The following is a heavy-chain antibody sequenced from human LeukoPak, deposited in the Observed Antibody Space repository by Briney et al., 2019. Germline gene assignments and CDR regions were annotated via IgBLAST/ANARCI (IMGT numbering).Heavy chain of an antibody. J-gene: IGHJ6*02. Sequence: PGGSLRLSCAASGFTFSSYAMSWVRQAPGKGLEWVSAISGSGGSTYYADSVKGRFTISRDNSKNTLYLQMNSLRAEDTAVYYCAKWPPNDFWSGYYYGFSRYYYGMDVWGQGTTVTVSS. CDR1: GFTFSSYA. CDR3: AKWPPNDFWSGYYYGFSRYYYGMDV. V-gene: IGHV3-23*01. CDR2: ISGSGGST. D-gene: IGHD3-3*01.